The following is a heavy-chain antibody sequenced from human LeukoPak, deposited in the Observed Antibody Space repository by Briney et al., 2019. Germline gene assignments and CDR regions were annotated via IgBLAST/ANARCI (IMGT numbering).Heavy chain of an antibody. CDR3: ATADSSGYYYFDY. Sequence: ASVTVSCTVSGYTLTELSMHWVRQAPGKGLEWMGGFDPEDGETIYAQKFQGRVTMTEDTSTDTAYMELSSLRSEDTAVYYCATADSSGYYYFDYWGQGTLVTVSS. CDR1: GYTLTELS. J-gene: IGHJ4*02. V-gene: IGHV1-24*01. D-gene: IGHD3-22*01. CDR2: FDPEDGET.